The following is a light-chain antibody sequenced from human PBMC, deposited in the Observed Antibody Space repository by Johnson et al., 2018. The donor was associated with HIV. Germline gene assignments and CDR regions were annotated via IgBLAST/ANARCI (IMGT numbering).Light chain of an antibody. Sequence: QSVLTQPPSVSAAPGQKVTISCSGSSSNIGNNYVSWYQQLPGTAPKLLIYDNNRRPSGIPDRFSGSKSGTSATLGITGLQTGDEADYYCGKWDNSLSAVFGTGTKVTVL. V-gene: IGLV1-51*01. CDR2: DNN. CDR3: GKWDNSLSAV. J-gene: IGLJ1*01. CDR1: SSNIGNNY.